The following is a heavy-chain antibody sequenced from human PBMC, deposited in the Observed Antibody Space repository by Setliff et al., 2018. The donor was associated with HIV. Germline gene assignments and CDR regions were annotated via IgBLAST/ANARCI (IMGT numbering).Heavy chain of an antibody. D-gene: IGHD3-9*01. V-gene: IGHV5-51*01. CDR2: IYPSDSDT. J-gene: IGHJ3*02. CDR1: GYSFTGYW. Sequence: GESLKISCKASGYSFTGYWIGWVRQMPGKGLEWMGIIYPSDSDTRYSPSFQGQVTISADKSITTAYLQWSSLKASDTAMYYCARQSPQIRYLDWLNAFDIWGQGTMVTVSS. CDR3: ARQSPQIRYLDWLNAFDI.